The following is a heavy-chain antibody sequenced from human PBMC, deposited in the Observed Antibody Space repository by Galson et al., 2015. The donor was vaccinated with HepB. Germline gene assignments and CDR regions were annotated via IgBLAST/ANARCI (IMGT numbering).Heavy chain of an antibody. D-gene: IGHD6-13*01. CDR2: IYSGGST. CDR3: AREVAAAGTGGFDY. V-gene: IGHV3-66*01. CDR1: GFTVSSNY. J-gene: IGHJ4*02. Sequence: SLRLSCAASGFTVSSNYMSWVRQAPGKGLEWVSVIYSGGSTYYADSVKGRFTISRDNSKNTLYLQMNSLRAEDTAVYYCAREVAAAGTGGFDYWGQGTLVTVSS.